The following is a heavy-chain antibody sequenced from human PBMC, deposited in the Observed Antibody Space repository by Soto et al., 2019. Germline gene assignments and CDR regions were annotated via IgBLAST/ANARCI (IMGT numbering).Heavy chain of an antibody. V-gene: IGHV4-30-2*01. J-gene: IGHJ6*02. CDR2: INHSWST. CDR3: ARGHYRYAMDV. Sequence: PSEPLSLAPGVCGRSISTGVYSWHWIRQPPGKGLEWVGYINHSWSTYDNPSLKSRFTMSVNWAKNQFSLNLTSVTAADTAVYFCARGHYRYAMDVWCQGTTVTVSS. CDR1: GRSISTGVYS.